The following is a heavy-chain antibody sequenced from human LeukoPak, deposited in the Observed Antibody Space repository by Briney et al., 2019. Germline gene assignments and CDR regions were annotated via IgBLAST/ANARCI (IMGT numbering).Heavy chain of an antibody. Sequence: GGSLRLSCAASGFTFSSYWMSWVRQAPGKGLEWVANIKQDGSEKYYVDSVKGRFTISRDNAKNSLYLQMNSLRAEDTAVYYCARDRVSSGWDHDYRGQGTLVTVSS. CDR3: ARDRVSSGWDHDY. CDR1: GFTFSSYW. D-gene: IGHD6-19*01. CDR2: IKQDGSEK. J-gene: IGHJ4*02. V-gene: IGHV3-7*01.